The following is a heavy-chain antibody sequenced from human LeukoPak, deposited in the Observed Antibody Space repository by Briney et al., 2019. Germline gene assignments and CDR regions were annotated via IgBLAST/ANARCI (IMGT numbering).Heavy chain of an antibody. J-gene: IGHJ4*02. CDR1: GFTFSTYW. D-gene: IGHD7-27*01. Sequence: GGSLRLSCAASGFTFSTYWMSWVRQAPGKGLEWVANIRQDGSKIYYVDSVKGRFTVSRDNAKNSLYLQMNSLRAEDTAVYYCAKGQLGMYDYWGQGTLVTVSS. CDR3: AKGQLGMYDY. V-gene: IGHV3-7*03. CDR2: IRQDGSKI.